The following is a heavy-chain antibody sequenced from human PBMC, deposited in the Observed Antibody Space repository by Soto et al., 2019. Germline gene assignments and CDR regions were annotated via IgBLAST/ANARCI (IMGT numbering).Heavy chain of an antibody. CDR1: GYAFSNND. V-gene: IGHV1-8*01. Sequence: GASVKVSCKASGYAFSNNDISWVRQSTGQGLEWMGWMNPNSGNGGYAQKFQGRVTMTRDTSTSTAYMELSSLASDDTAIYYCARMATSGTLNWFDPWGQGILVTVSS. CDR2: MNPNSGNG. CDR3: ARMATSGTLNWFDP. J-gene: IGHJ5*02.